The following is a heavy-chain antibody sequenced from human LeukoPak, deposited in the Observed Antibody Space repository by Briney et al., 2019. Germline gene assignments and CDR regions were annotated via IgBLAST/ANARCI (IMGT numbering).Heavy chain of an antibody. CDR1: GFTFSSYA. D-gene: IGHD3-16*01. J-gene: IGHJ4*02. Sequence: GGSLRLSCAASGFTFSSYAMSWVRQAPGKGLEWVSAISGSGGSTYYTDSVKGRFTISRDNSKNTLYLQMSSLRAEDTAVYYCAKGVYTWYYFDYWGQGTLVTVSS. CDR3: AKGVYTWYYFDY. V-gene: IGHV3-23*01. CDR2: ISGSGGST.